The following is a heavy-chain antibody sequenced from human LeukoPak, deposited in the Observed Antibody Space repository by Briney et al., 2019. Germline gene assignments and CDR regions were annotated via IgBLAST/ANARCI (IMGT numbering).Heavy chain of an antibody. V-gene: IGHV1-46*01. Sequence: GASVKVSCKASGGTFSSYAISWVRQAPGQGLEWMGLINPGGDNTNYAQNFQGRVTMTRDTSASTVYMELSSLRSEDTAIYYCARIRDGYNDAYDIWGQGTVVTVSS. CDR3: ARIRDGYNDAYDI. J-gene: IGHJ3*02. D-gene: IGHD5-24*01. CDR1: GGTFSSYA. CDR2: INPGGDNT.